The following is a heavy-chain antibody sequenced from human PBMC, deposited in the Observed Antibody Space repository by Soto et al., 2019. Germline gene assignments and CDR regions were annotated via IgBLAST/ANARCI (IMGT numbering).Heavy chain of an antibody. CDR2: INPSGGST. CDR1: GYTFTSYY. V-gene: IGHV1-46*01. Sequence: ASVKVSCKASGYTFTSYYMHWVRQAPGQGLEWMGIINPSGGSTSYAQKFQGRVTMTSDTSTSTVYMELSSLRSEDTAVYYCARDVIFGVARYGMDVWGQGTTVTVSS. CDR3: ARDVIFGVARYGMDV. D-gene: IGHD3-3*01. J-gene: IGHJ6*02.